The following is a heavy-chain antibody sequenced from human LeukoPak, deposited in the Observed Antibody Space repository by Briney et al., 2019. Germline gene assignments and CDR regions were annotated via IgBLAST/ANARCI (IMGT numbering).Heavy chain of an antibody. CDR1: GFTFSSYW. D-gene: IGHD1-26*01. Sequence: SGGSLRLSCAASGFTFSSYWMSWVRQAPGKGLEWVANIKQDGSEKYYVDSVKGRFTISRDNAKNSLYLQMNSLRAEDTAVYYCAREAGYSGSYWVCWGQGTLVTVSS. J-gene: IGHJ4*02. CDR3: AREAGYSGSYWVC. CDR2: IKQDGSEK. V-gene: IGHV3-7*01.